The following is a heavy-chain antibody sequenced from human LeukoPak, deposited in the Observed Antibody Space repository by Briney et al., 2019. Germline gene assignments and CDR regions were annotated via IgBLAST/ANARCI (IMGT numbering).Heavy chain of an antibody. CDR1: GYTFTGYY. CDR3: AREPPPEAYSSPYYYGMDV. Sequence: ASVKVSCKASGYTFTGYYMHWVRQAPGQGLAWMRWINPNSGGTNYAQKFQGRVTMTRDTSISTAYMELSRLRSDDTAVYYCAREPPPEAYSSPYYYGMDVSGQGTTVTVSS. V-gene: IGHV1-2*02. D-gene: IGHD6-13*01. CDR2: INPNSGGT. J-gene: IGHJ6*02.